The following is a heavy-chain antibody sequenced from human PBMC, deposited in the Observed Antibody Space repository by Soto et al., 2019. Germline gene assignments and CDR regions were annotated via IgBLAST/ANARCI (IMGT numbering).Heavy chain of an antibody. J-gene: IGHJ4*02. V-gene: IGHV5-51*01. CDR2: IYPSDSDT. CDR3: ARPANTVADHFDL. CDR1: EYTFTIYG. D-gene: IGHD4-17*01. Sequence: PGQSLKISCQVSEYTFTIYGIGWVSQMPGKGLEWMGIIYPSDSDTRYSPSFQGQVTISADQSINTAYLQWDSLKASDTAIYYCARPANTVADHFDLWGQGTPVTVSS.